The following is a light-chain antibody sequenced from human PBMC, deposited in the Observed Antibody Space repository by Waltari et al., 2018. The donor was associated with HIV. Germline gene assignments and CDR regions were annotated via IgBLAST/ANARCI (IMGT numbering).Light chain of an antibody. CDR3: QQYKYWPET. CDR2: DAS. CDR1: QNITNK. Sequence: EVVLTQAPSTLSVSLGEGASLSCRASQNITNKLGWYQQKAGQAPRRLIYDASRRATAIPDRFSGSWSGTEFNLTISRLVFEDVAVYVCQQYKYWPETFGQGTKVEIK. V-gene: IGKV3D-15*01. J-gene: IGKJ1*01.